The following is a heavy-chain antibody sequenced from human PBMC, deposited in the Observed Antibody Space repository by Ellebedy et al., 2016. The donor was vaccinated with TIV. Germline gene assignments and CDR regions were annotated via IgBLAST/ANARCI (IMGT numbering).Heavy chain of an antibody. V-gene: IGHV3-23*01. J-gene: IGHJ5*02. CDR3: ARDPALPRGRFDT. CDR1: GLTFSSHA. CDR2: ITESGGNT. Sequence: GESLKISCAASGLTFSSHAMSWVRQAPGKGLEWVSSITESGGNTYYADSVKGRFTIPRDNSKDTLFLQMNSLRAEDTAVYYCARDPALPRGRFDTWGQGTLVTVSS.